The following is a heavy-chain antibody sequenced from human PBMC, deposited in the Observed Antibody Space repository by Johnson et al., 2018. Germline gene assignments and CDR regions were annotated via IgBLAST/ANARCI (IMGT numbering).Heavy chain of an antibody. CDR3: AGAERGYSYGFFVYYYDMDG. J-gene: IGHJ6*03. CDR1: GGSISSYY. V-gene: IGHV4-59*01. Sequence: QVQLQESGPGLVKPSETLSLTCTVSGGSISSYYWSWIRQPPGKGLDWIGYIYYSGSTNYNPSLKSRVTISVDTSKNQFYLKLRSVTAADTAVYYCAGAERGYSYGFFVYYYDMDGWGKGTTVTVSS. CDR2: IYYSGST. D-gene: IGHD5-18*01.